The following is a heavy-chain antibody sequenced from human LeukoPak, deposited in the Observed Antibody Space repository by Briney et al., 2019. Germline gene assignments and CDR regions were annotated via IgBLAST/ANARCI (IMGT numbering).Heavy chain of an antibody. Sequence: GGSLRLSCAASGFTFSDYYMSWIRQAPGKGLEWVSYVSSSGSTIYYADSVKGRFTISRDNAKNSLYLQMNSLRAEDTAVYYCARDFPPYSLDYWGQGTLVTVSS. CDR2: VSSSGSTI. J-gene: IGHJ4*02. CDR1: GFTFSDYY. V-gene: IGHV3-11*04. CDR3: ARDFPPYSLDY. D-gene: IGHD6-13*01.